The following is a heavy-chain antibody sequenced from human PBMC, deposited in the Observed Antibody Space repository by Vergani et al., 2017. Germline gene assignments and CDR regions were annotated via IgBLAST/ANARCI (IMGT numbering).Heavy chain of an antibody. CDR1: GFTFSGSA. CDR3: QWELFSWFDP. Sequence: EVQLVESGGGLVQPGGSLKLSCAASGFTFSGSAMHWVRQVSGKGLEWVGRIRSKANSYATAYAASVKGRFTISRDDSKNTAYLQMNSLKTEDTAVYYCQWELFSWFDPWGQGTLVTVSS. CDR2: IRSKANSYAT. V-gene: IGHV3-73*01. D-gene: IGHD1-26*01. J-gene: IGHJ5*02.